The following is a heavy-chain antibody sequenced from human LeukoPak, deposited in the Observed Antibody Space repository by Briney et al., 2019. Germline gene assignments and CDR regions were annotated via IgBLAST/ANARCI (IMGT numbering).Heavy chain of an antibody. V-gene: IGHV3-33*01. J-gene: IGHJ4*02. D-gene: IGHD4-23*01. CDR2: IWAAGNDD. CDR1: GFSFSLYG. CDR3: ARGRPHGNDY. Sequence: GGSLRLSCGASGFSFSLYGMHWVRQAPGKGLEWVAFIWAAGNDDFYADSVKGRFTISRDNSKNMVYLQMNSLRVEDTAVYYCARGRPHGNDYWGQGTLVTVSS.